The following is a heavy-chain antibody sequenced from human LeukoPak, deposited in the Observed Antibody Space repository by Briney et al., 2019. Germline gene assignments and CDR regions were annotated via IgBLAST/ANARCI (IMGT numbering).Heavy chain of an antibody. CDR1: GDWVSSSSAA. Sequence: SQTLSLTCAISGDWVSSSSAAWSWIRQSPSRGLEWLGRTYYRSKWYNDYAVSVKSRITINPHALKNQISLQLNSVTPEDTALYYCARSSSSYFDYWGQGTLVTVSS. CDR3: ARSSSSYFDY. J-gene: IGHJ4*02. CDR2: TYYRSKWYN. D-gene: IGHD6-13*01. V-gene: IGHV6-1*01.